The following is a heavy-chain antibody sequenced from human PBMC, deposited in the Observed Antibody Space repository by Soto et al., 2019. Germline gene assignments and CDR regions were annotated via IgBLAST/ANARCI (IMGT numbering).Heavy chain of an antibody. CDR2: IGYDGNNK. CDR3: ARRGVTGIVGIFGSPLDI. V-gene: IGHV3-33*01. CDR1: GCSLTTYG. D-gene: IGHD1-1*01. Sequence: QVQLVESGGGWVQPGRSLRLSCEATGCSLTTYGMHWVRQAPGKGLEWVAVIGYDGNNKYYADSVEGRFTISRDNSKNTVYLPMKSLRADDTAVYYCARRGVTGIVGIFGSPLDIWGQGTVVTVSS. J-gene: IGHJ3*02.